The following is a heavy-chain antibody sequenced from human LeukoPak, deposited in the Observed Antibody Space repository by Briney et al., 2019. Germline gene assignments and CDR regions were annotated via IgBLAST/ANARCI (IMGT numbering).Heavy chain of an antibody. Sequence: SETLSLTCAVSGGSISSGGYSWSWIRQPPGKGLEWIGYIYHSGSTYYNPSLKSRVTISVDRSKNQFSLKLSFVTAADTAVYYCARDRLYSSVYYYGMDVWGQGTTVTVSS. D-gene: IGHD6-25*01. CDR3: ARDRLYSSVYYYGMDV. CDR2: IYHSGST. J-gene: IGHJ6*02. V-gene: IGHV4-30-2*01. CDR1: GGSISSGGYS.